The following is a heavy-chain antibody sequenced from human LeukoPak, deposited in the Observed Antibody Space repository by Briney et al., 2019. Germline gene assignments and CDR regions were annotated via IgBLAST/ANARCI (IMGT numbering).Heavy chain of an antibody. D-gene: IGHD6-13*01. CDR3: ARGTYSSSWYLY. J-gene: IGHJ4*02. CDR1: GGSISSGDYY. Sequence: PSQTLSLTCTVSGGSISSGDYYWSWIRQPPGKGLEWIGYVYYSGSTYYNPSLKSRVTISVDTSKNQFSLKLSSVTAADTAVYYCARGTYSSSWYLYWGQGTLVTVSS. V-gene: IGHV4-30-4*01. CDR2: VYYSGST.